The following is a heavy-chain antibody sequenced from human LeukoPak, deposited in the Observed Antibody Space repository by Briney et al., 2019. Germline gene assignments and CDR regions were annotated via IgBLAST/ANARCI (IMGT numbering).Heavy chain of an antibody. CDR2: ISYDGSNK. CDR3: ARGLMTTVTTG. J-gene: IGHJ4*02. V-gene: IGHV3-30*04. Sequence: GRFLRLSCAASGFTFSSYAMHWVRQAPGKGLEWVAVISYDGSNKYYADSVKGRFTISRDNSKNTLYLQMNSLRAEDTAVYYCARGLMTTVTTGWGQGTLVTVSS. CDR1: GFTFSSYA. D-gene: IGHD4-17*01.